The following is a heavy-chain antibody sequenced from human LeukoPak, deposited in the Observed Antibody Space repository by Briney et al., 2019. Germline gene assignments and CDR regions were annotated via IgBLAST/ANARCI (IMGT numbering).Heavy chain of an antibody. CDR3: ARQKVGRFLEWLLPTSYMDV. CDR1: GYSFTSYW. CDR2: IYPGDSDT. J-gene: IGHJ6*03. Sequence: GESLKISCKGSGYSFTSYWIGWVRQMPGKGLEWMGIIYPGDSDTRYSPSFQGQVTISADKSFNTAYLQWSSLKASDTAMYYCARQKVGRFLEWLLPTSYMDVWGKGTTVTVSS. D-gene: IGHD3-3*01. V-gene: IGHV5-51*01.